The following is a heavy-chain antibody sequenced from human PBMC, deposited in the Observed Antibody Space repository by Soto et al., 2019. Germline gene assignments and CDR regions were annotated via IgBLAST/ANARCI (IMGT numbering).Heavy chain of an antibody. Sequence: QVQLVESGGGVVQPGRSLRLSCAASGFTFSNYGMHWVRQAPGKGLEWVAVIWYEGSHKYYADSVKGRFTISRDNSKNTLFEQMNSLRAEDTAVYYCARDVGSGSYGGGVYWGQGTLVTVSS. D-gene: IGHD1-26*01. CDR1: GFTFSNYG. V-gene: IGHV3-33*01. CDR2: IWYEGSHK. CDR3: ARDVGSGSYGGGVY. J-gene: IGHJ4*02.